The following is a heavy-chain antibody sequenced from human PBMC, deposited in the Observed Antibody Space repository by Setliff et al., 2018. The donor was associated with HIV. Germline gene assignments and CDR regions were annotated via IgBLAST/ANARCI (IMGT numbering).Heavy chain of an antibody. CDR1: GFTFSRSA. D-gene: IGHD1-7*01. CDR3: ARGDGTKYYYYYYMDV. Sequence: GSLRLSCAASGFTFSRSAVHWVRQAPGKGLEWVAVISNDGSNKYYADSVKGRFTISRDYSQNTLYLQMNSLRAEDTAMYYCARGDGTKYYYYYYMDVWGKGTTVTVSS. V-gene: IGHV3-30*07. J-gene: IGHJ6*03. CDR2: ISNDGSNK.